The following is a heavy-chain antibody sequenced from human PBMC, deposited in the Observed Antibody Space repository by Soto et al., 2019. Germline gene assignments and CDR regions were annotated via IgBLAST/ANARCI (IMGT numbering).Heavy chain of an antibody. CDR3: ARTYDFLSGYYAHFDY. D-gene: IGHD3-3*01. V-gene: IGHV4-59*01. Sequence: KTSETLSLTCTVSVGSIRSYYWSWIRQSPGKGLEWIAYIYNSGSTNYNPSLRSRVTISVDTSQNQFSLNLYSVTTADTAVYYCARTYDFLSGYYAHFDYWGQGTPVTVSS. CDR2: IYNSGST. J-gene: IGHJ4*02. CDR1: VGSIRSYY.